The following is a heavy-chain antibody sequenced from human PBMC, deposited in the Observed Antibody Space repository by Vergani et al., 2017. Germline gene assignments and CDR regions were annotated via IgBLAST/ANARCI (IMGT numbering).Heavy chain of an antibody. Sequence: QVQLQESGPGLVKPSGTLSLTCAVSGGSISSSNWWSWVRQPPGKGLEWIGEIYHSGSPNYNPSLKSRVTISVDKSKNQFSLKLSSVTAADTAVYYCASIPGYSSGWYGEGLFDYWGQGTLVTVSS. CDR3: ASIPGYSSGWYGEGLFDY. CDR1: GGSISSSNW. D-gene: IGHD6-19*01. V-gene: IGHV4-4*02. J-gene: IGHJ4*02. CDR2: IYHSGSP.